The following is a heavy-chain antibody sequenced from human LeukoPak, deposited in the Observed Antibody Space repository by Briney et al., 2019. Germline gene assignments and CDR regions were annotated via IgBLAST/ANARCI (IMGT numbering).Heavy chain of an antibody. D-gene: IGHD6-19*01. J-gene: IGHJ4*02. CDR1: GYTFTSYG. Sequence: ASVRVSCKASGYTFTSYGISWVRQAPGQGLEWMGWITAYNGNTNYAQKLQGRVTMTTDTSTTTAYMELRSLRSDDTAVYYCARANVAVAAKYWGQGTLVTVSS. CDR3: ARANVAVAAKY. CDR2: ITAYNGNT. V-gene: IGHV1-18*04.